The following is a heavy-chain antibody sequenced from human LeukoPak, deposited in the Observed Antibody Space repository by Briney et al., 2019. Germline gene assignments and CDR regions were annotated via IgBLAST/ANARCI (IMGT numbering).Heavy chain of an antibody. J-gene: IGHJ4*02. CDR3: ARGPNSNWSGLDF. CDR2: IGPTGSTT. D-gene: IGHD6-6*01. V-gene: IGHV3-74*01. Sequence: EGSLRLSCTASGFSLSGHWMHWARQLPGKGLVWVSRIGPTGSTTSYADSVKGRFTVSRDNAKNTLYLQVNNLRAEDTAVYYCARGPNSNWSGLDFWGQGTLLTVSS. CDR1: GFSLSGHW.